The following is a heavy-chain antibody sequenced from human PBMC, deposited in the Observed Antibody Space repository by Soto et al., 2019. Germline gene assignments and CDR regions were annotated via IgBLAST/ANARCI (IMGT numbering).Heavy chain of an antibody. V-gene: IGHV1-69*12. CDR2: IIPIFGTA. CDR1: GGTFSSYA. CDR3: ASESRYCSGVSCYFLPGIDY. Sequence: QVQLVQSWSEVTKPGSSVKVSCKASGGTFSSYAISWVRQAPGQGLEWMGGIIPIFGTANYAQKIQGRVTITADESTSTAYMELSSLRSEDTAVYYCASESRYCSGVSCYFLPGIDYWGQGTLVTVSS. D-gene: IGHD2-15*01. J-gene: IGHJ4*02.